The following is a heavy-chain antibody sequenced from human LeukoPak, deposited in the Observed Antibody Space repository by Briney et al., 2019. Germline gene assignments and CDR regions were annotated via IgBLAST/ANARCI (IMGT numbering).Heavy chain of an antibody. J-gene: IGHJ4*02. CDR3: VSQKYITNWYPPED. V-gene: IGHV3-33*01. Sequence: GGSLRLSCAASGITFSSYGMHWVRQAPGKGLEWVAVIWSDGNIKYYADSVKGRFTISRDNSKNTLYLQMDNLRAEDTAAYYCVSQKYITNWYPPEDWGQGTLVTVSS. CDR1: GITFSSYG. D-gene: IGHD6-13*01. CDR2: IWSDGNIK.